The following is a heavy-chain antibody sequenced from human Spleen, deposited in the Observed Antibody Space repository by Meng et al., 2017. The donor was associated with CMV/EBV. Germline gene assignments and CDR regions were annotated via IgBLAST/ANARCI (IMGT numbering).Heavy chain of an antibody. D-gene: IGHD6-13*01. V-gene: IGHV3-23*01. CDR1: GFTSSNSA. J-gene: IGHJ4*02. Sequence: ASGFTSSNSAIAWVRQAPGKGLEWISAISGTGATTYYADSVKGRFTISRDNSKNSVHLQMNSLRAEDTAMYYCAKTTAAARIYYFDYWGQGTLVTLL. CDR3: AKTTAAARIYYFDY. CDR2: ISGTGATT.